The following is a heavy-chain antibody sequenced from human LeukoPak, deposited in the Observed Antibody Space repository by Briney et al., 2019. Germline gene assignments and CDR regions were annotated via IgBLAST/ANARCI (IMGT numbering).Heavy chain of an antibody. J-gene: IGHJ4*02. CDR1: GYTFTSYD. Sequence: ASVKVSCKASGYTFTSYDINWVRQATGQGLEWMGWMNPNSGNTGYAQKLQGRVTMTTDTSTSTAYMELRSLRSDDTAVYYCARVDDSSGYFFDYWGQGTLVTVSS. CDR2: MNPNSGNT. CDR3: ARVDDSSGYFFDY. V-gene: IGHV1-8*02. D-gene: IGHD3-22*01.